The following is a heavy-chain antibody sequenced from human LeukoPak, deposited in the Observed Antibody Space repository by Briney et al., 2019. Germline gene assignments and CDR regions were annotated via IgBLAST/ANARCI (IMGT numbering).Heavy chain of an antibody. D-gene: IGHD3-22*01. CDR3: ARVGRGGYDSSGYYIFDY. J-gene: IGHJ4*02. CDR2: IYYSGST. CDR1: GGSIGSYY. V-gene: IGHV4-59*01. Sequence: SEALSLTCTVSGGSIGSYYWSWIRQPPGKGLEWIGYIYYSGSTNYNPSLKSRVTISVDTSKNQFSLKLSSVTAADTAVYYCARVGRGGYDSSGYYIFDYWGQGTLVTVSS.